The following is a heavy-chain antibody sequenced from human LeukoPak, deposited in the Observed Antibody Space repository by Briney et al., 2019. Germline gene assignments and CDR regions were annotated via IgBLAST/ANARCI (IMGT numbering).Heavy chain of an antibody. CDR1: GYTFTSYY. Sequence: GASVKVSCKASGYTFTSYYMHWVRQAPGQGLEWMGIINPSGGSTSYAQKFQGRVTMTRNTSISTAYMELSSLRSEDTAVYYCARGPPTRLGRYFDWSLYYYYYYMDVWGKGTTVTISS. CDR2: INPSGGST. J-gene: IGHJ6*03. D-gene: IGHD3-9*01. CDR3: ARGPPTRLGRYFDWSLYYYYYYMDV. V-gene: IGHV1-46*01.